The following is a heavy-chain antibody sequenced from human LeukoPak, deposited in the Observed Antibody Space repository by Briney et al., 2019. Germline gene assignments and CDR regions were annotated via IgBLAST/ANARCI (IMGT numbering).Heavy chain of an antibody. CDR3: ASRLSGSYSLDY. D-gene: IGHD1-26*01. CDR2: IYTSGST. V-gene: IGHV4-61*02. CDR1: GGSISSGSYY. Sequence: SSQTLSLTCTVSGGSISSGSYYWRWIRQPAGKGLEWIGRIYTSGSTNYNPSLKSRVTISVDTSKNQFSLKLSSVTAADTAVYYCASRLSGSYSLDYWGQGTLVTVSS. J-gene: IGHJ4*02.